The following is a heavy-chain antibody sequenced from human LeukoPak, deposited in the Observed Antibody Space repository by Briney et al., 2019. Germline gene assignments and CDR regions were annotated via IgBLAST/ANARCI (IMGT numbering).Heavy chain of an antibody. Sequence: ASVKVSCKASGYTFTSYGISWVRQAPGQGLEWMGWISAYNGNTNYAQKLQGRVTMTTDTSTSTAYMELRSLRSDDTAVYYCARDRGSIDSHPTDYWGQGTLVTVSS. CDR2: ISAYNGNT. CDR1: GYTFTSYG. J-gene: IGHJ4*02. CDR3: ARDRGSIDSHPTDY. D-gene: IGHD3-16*02. V-gene: IGHV1-18*01.